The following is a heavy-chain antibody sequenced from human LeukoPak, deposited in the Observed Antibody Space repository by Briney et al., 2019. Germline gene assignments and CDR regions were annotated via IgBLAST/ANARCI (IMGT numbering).Heavy chain of an antibody. CDR3: ALLWFGVSNWFDP. Sequence: PSETLSLTCTVSGGSISSSSYYWGWIRQPPGKGLEWIGSIYYSGSTYYNPSLESRVTISVDTSKNQFSLKLRSVTAADTAVYYCALLWFGVSNWFDPWGQGTLVTVSS. CDR1: GGSISSSSYY. CDR2: IYYSGST. J-gene: IGHJ5*02. V-gene: IGHV4-39*01. D-gene: IGHD3-10*01.